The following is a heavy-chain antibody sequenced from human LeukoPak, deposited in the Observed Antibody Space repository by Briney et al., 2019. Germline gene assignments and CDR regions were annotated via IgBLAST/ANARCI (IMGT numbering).Heavy chain of an antibody. D-gene: IGHD2-15*01. CDR2: IEQDGSEK. CDR3: ANPCCYSEDY. V-gene: IGHV3-7*03. J-gene: IGHJ4*02. CDR1: GFTFSSYW. Sequence: GGSLRLSCAVSGFTFSSYWMSWVRQAPGKGLEWVANIEQDGSEKYYVDSVTGRFTISRDNAKNSLYLQMNSLRAEDTAVYYCANPCCYSEDYWGQGTLVTVSS.